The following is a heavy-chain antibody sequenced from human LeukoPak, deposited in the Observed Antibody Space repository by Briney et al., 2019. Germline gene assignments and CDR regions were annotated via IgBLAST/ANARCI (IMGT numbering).Heavy chain of an antibody. CDR1: GSTFSSYA. CDR2: SSGSGGST. J-gene: IGHJ4*02. V-gene: IGHV3-23*01. CDR3: AKDVLSTVDTMIVVVIPSGFDY. D-gene: IGHD3-22*01. Sequence: GGSLRLSCAASGSTFSSYAMSWVRQAPGKRLEWFSASSGSGGSTYYADSVKGRFTISRDNSKNTLYLQMNSLRAEDTAVYYCAKDVLSTVDTMIVVVIPSGFDYWGQGTLVTVSS.